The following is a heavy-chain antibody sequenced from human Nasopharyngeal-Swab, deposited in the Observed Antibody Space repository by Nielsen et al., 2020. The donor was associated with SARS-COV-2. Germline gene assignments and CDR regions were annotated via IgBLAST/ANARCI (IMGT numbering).Heavy chain of an antibody. CDR2: ISSSSSYT. D-gene: IGHD2-15*01. CDR3: ARVGGYCSGGSCYSGGWFDP. V-gene: IGHV3-11*05. CDR1: GFTFSDYY. Sequence: GESLKISCAASGFTFSDYYMSWIRQAPGKGLEWVSYISSSSSYTNYADSVKGRFTISRDNAKNSLYLQMNSLRAEDTAVYYCARVGGYCSGGSCYSGGWFDPWGQGTLVTVSS. J-gene: IGHJ5*02.